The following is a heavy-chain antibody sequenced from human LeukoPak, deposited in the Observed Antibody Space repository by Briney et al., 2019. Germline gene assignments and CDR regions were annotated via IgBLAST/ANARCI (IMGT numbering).Heavy chain of an antibody. Sequence: ASVKVSCKVSGYTLTELSMHWVRQAPGQGLEWMGIINPSGGSTSYAQKFQGRVTMTRDTSTSTVYMELSSLRSEDTAVYYCASSSGYSGYDWSEGHNWFDPWGQGTLVTVSS. CDR2: INPSGGST. J-gene: IGHJ5*02. CDR3: ASSSGYSGYDWSEGHNWFDP. V-gene: IGHV1-46*01. D-gene: IGHD5-12*01. CDR1: GYTLTELS.